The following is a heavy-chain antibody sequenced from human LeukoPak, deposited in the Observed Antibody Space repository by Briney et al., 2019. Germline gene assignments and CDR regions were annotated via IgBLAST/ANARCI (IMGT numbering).Heavy chain of an antibody. J-gene: IGHJ4*02. CDR3: ARGDYYDSSGYQSPSFDY. V-gene: IGHV4-59*08. CDR2: IYYSGST. Sequence: SETLSLTCTVSGGSISSYYWSWIRQPPGKGLEWIGYIYYSGSTNYNPSLKSRVTISVDTSKNQFSLKLSSVTAADTAVYYCARGDYYDSSGYQSPSFDYWGQGTLVTVSS. D-gene: IGHD3-22*01. CDR1: GGSISSYY.